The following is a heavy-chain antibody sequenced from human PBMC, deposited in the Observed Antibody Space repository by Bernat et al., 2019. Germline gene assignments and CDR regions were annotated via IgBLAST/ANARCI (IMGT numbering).Heavy chain of an antibody. CDR2: ISAYNGNT. Sequence: QVQLVQSGAEVKKPGASVKVSCKASGYTFTSYGISWVRQAPGQGLEWMGWISAYNGNTNYAQKLQGRVTMTTDTSTSTAYMELRSLRSDDTAVYYCARDVPMASGYDYVWAFDIWGQGTMVTVSS. V-gene: IGHV1-18*04. CDR3: ARDVPMASGYDYVWAFDI. J-gene: IGHJ3*02. D-gene: IGHD5-12*01. CDR1: GYTFTSYG.